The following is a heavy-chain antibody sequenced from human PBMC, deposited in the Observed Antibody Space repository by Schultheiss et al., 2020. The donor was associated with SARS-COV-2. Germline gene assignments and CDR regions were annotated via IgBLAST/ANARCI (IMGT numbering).Heavy chain of an antibody. CDR2: INHSGST. CDR1: GGSFSGYY. J-gene: IGHJ6*03. V-gene: IGHV4-34*01. Sequence: SETLSLTCAVYGGSFSGYYWSWIRQPPGKGLEWIGEINHSGSTNYNPSLKSRVTISVDTSKNQFSLKLSSVTAEDTAVYYCAGATGTTLGYYYYMDVWGKGATVTVSS. D-gene: IGHD1-7*01. CDR3: AGATGTTLGYYYYMDV.